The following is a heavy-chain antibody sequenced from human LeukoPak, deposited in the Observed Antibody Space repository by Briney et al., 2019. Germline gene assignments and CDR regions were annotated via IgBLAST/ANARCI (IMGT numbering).Heavy chain of an antibody. V-gene: IGHV3-53*05. CDR1: GFTVISDS. CDR2: IYSGGST. Sequence: GGSLRLSCTVSGFTVISDSMSWVRQAPGKGGEWVSFIYSGGSTHYSDSVKGRFTISRDNSKNTLYLQMNSLRAEDTALYYCAKDNSIAVAYGGFDYWGQGTLVTVSS. D-gene: IGHD6-19*01. J-gene: IGHJ4*02. CDR3: AKDNSIAVAYGGFDY.